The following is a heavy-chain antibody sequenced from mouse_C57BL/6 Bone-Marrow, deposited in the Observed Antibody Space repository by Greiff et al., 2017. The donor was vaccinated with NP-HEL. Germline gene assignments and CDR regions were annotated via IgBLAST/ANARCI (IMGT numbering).Heavy chain of an antibody. V-gene: IGHV5-4*01. Sequence: EVQGVESGGGLVKPGGSLKLSCAASGFTFSSYAMSWVRQTPEKRLEWVATISDGGSYTYYPDNVKGRFTISRDNAKNNLYLQMSHLKSEDTAMYYCARDRDGSSYDYWGQGTTLTVSS. CDR3: ARDRDGSSYDY. J-gene: IGHJ2*01. CDR2: ISDGGSYT. CDR1: GFTFSSYA. D-gene: IGHD1-1*01.